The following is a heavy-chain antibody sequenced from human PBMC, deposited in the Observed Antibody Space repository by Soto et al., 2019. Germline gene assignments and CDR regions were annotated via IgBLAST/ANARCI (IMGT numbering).Heavy chain of an antibody. V-gene: IGHV4-31*03. Sequence: GRASETLSLTCTVSGGSISSGGYYWSWIRQHPGKGLEWIGYIYYSGSTYYNPSLKSRVTISVDTSKNQFSLKLSSVTAADTAVYYCARDLGRGVVPAASPGPLWFDPWGQGTLVTVSS. CDR3: ARDLGRGVVPAASPGPLWFDP. J-gene: IGHJ5*02. D-gene: IGHD2-2*01. CDR1: GGSISSGGYY. CDR2: IYYSGST.